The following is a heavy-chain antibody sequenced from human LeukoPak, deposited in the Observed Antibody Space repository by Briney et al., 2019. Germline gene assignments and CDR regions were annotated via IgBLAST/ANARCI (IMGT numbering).Heavy chain of an antibody. Sequence: SETLSLTCAVYNGSSSGYYWTWIRQSPGKGLEWIGEINHSGSSNLNPSLKSRLSISVDPSKSQFSLKLSSVTAADTAVYYCARAPLCCRLDYWGQGGLVTVSA. CDR1: NGSSSGYY. J-gene: IGHJ4*02. V-gene: IGHV4-34*01. CDR2: INHSGSS. CDR3: ARAPLCCRLDY.